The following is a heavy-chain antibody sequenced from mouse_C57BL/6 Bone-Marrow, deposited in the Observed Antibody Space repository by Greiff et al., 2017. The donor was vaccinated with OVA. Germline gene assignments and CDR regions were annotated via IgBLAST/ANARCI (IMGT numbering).Heavy chain of an antibody. V-gene: IGHV14-3*01. CDR1: GFNIKNTY. Sequence: EVQLQQSVAELVRPGASVKLSCTASGFNIKNTYMHWVKQRPEQGLEWIGRIDPANGNNKYAPKFQGKATITADTSSNTAYLQLSRLTSEDTAIYYCAPSTMVTTRDYAMDYWGQGTSVTVAS. CDR2: IDPANGNN. J-gene: IGHJ4*01. D-gene: IGHD2-2*01. CDR3: APSTMVTTRDYAMDY.